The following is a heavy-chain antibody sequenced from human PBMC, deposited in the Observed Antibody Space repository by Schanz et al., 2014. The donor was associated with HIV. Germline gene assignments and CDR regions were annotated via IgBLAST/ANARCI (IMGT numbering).Heavy chain of an antibody. J-gene: IGHJ2*01. CDR3: ARVLGMAAANTYWWYFDL. Sequence: QVQLVQSGAEVKKPGSSVKVSCKASGGTFSRHAINWVRQAPGQGLEWMGGIMPILGTANYAQKLQGRVTITADKSTTAYMQLNSLRSDDTAVYYCARVLGMAAANTYWWYFDLWGRGTLVTVSS. CDR1: GGTFSRHA. CDR2: IMPILGTA. V-gene: IGHV1-69*06. D-gene: IGHD1-26*01.